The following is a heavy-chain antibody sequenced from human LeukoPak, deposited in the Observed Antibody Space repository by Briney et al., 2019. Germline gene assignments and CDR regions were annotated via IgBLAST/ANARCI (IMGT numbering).Heavy chain of an antibody. CDR3: AKSLPGSYYNFDY. CDR1: GFTFSNYG. D-gene: IGHD3-10*01. Sequence: GGSLRLSCAASGFTFSNYGMSWVRQAPGKGLEWVSNISGSGGSTYYADSVKGRFTISRDNSKNTLYLQMNSLRAEDTAIYYCAKSLPGSYYNFDYWGQGTLVTVSS. J-gene: IGHJ4*02. V-gene: IGHV3-23*01. CDR2: ISGSGGST.